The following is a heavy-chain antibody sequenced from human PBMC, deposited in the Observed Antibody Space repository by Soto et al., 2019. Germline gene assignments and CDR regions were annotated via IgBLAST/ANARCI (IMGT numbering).Heavy chain of an antibody. CDR1: GFTFSSYA. J-gene: IGHJ4*02. CDR3: ARGPDDYGDYLDY. Sequence: QVQLVESGGGVVQPGRSLRLSCAASGFTFSSYAMHWVRQAPGKGLEWVAVISYDGSNKYYADSVKGRFTISRDNSKNTLYLQMNSLRAEDTAVYYCARGPDDYGDYLDYWGQGTLVTVSS. V-gene: IGHV3-30-3*01. CDR2: ISYDGSNK. D-gene: IGHD4-17*01.